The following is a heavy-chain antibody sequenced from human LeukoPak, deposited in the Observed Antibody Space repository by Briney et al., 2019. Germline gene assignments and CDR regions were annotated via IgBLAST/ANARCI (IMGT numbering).Heavy chain of an antibody. CDR1: GFTFSNYA. J-gene: IGHJ4*02. D-gene: IGHD3-10*02. CDR2: ISGSGGDA. CDR3: AVRGGRLDY. V-gene: IGHV3-23*01. Sequence: GGSLRLSCAASGFTFSNYAMSWVRQAPGKGLEWVSTISGSGGDAYYADSVRGRFTISRDDSRSTLFLQMNSLRAEDTAVYYCAVRGGRLDYWGQGTLVTVSS.